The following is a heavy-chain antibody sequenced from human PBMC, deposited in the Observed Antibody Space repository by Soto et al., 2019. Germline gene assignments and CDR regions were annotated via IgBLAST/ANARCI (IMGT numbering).Heavy chain of an antibody. CDR2: INSTSSDI. D-gene: IGHD4-4*01. V-gene: IGHV3-48*01. J-gene: IGHJ6*03. CDR1: GFTFSSYW. CDR3: ARAADYSNLPYYYYYMDV. Sequence: PGGSLRLSCAASGFTFSSYWMSWVRQAPGKGLEWVSNINSTSSDIYYADSVKGRLTISRDNAKNSLYLQMNSLRVEDTAVYYCARAADYSNLPYYYYYMDVWGKGTTVTVSS.